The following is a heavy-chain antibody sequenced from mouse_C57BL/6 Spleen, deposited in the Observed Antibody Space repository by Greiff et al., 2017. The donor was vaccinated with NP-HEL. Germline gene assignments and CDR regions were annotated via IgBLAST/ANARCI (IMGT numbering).Heavy chain of an antibody. CDR2: ISSGSSTI. D-gene: IGHD2-5*01. J-gene: IGHJ1*03. CDR1: GFTFSDYG. CDR3: ARSYSNYGWYFDV. Sequence: DVKLVESGGGLVKPGGSLKLSCAASGFTFSDYGMHWVRQAPEKGLEWVAYISSGSSTIYYADTVKGRFTISRDNAKNTLFLQMTSLRSEDTAMYYCARSYSNYGWYFDVWGTGTTVTVSS. V-gene: IGHV5-17*01.